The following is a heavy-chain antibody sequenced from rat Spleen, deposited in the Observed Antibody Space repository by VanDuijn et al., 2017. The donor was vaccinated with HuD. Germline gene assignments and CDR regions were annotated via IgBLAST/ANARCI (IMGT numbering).Heavy chain of an antibody. J-gene: IGHJ2*01. Sequence: EVQLQESGPGLVKPSQSLSLTCFVPGYSITDNYWAWIRKFPGNRMEWIGHINYSGSTNYNPSLKSRNSITRDTSKNQVFLQLNSVTTDDTATYYCAWGNSFDYWGQGVMVTVSS. CDR3: AWGNSFDY. CDR1: GYSITDNY. V-gene: IGHV3-1*01. CDR2: INYSGST.